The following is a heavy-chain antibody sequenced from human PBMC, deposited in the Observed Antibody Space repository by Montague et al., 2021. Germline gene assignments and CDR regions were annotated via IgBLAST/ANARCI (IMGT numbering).Heavy chain of an antibody. D-gene: IGHD1-26*01. CDR1: GDSINTYS. CDR3: ARDTVGDSGYFYYYYMDV. J-gene: IGHJ6*03. CDR2: LSNGGST. V-gene: IGHV4-4*07. Sequence: SETLSLTCTVFGDSINTYSWSWIRQPAGKGLEWIGRLSNGGSTNSNPSLKSRVSMSVDTSKNQFPLRLSSVTAADTAVYFCARDTVGDSGYFYYYYMDVWGRGTTVTVSS.